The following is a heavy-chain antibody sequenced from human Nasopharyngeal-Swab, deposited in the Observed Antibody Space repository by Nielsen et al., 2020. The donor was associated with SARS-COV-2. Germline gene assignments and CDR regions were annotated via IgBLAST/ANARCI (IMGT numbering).Heavy chain of an antibody. CDR3: ARGTPGIPGVDY. CDR2: VSGDGVTT. J-gene: IGHJ4*02. V-gene: IGHV3-64*02. D-gene: IGHD2-8*02. Sequence: VRQMLGKGLEYLSAVSGDGVTTHYADSLKGRFTISRDNSKNTVYLQLGSLTAEDMAVYFCARGTPGIPGVDYWGQGTLVTVSS.